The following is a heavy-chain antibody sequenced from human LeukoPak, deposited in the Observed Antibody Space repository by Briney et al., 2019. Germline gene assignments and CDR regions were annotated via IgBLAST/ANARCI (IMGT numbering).Heavy chain of an antibody. CDR2: IRPNSGTT. Sequence: ASVKVSCKASGYTFTGYSMHWVRQAPGQGLEWMGLIRPNSGTTNYAQRFQGRVTMTRDTSISTAYMELSSLRSDDTAVYYCATVTRYHSDGYTSRGYNDYWGQGTLVTASS. CDR1: GYTFTGYS. V-gene: IGHV1-2*02. D-gene: IGHD5-24*01. CDR3: ATVTRYHSDGYTSRGYNDY. J-gene: IGHJ4*02.